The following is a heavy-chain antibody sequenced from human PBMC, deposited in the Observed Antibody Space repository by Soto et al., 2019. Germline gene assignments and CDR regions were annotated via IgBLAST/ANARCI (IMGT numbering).Heavy chain of an antibody. D-gene: IGHD2-15*01. J-gene: IGHJ6*02. CDR2: INPNSGGT. CDR3: ARDPDCSGGSCYNYYGMDV. Sequence: QVPLVQSGAEVKKPGASVKVSCKASGYTFTGYYMHWVRQAPGQGLEWMGWINPNSGGTNYAQKFQGRVTMTRDTSISTAYMELSRLRSDDTAVYYCARDPDCSGGSCYNYYGMDVWGQGTTVTVSS. V-gene: IGHV1-2*02. CDR1: GYTFTGYY.